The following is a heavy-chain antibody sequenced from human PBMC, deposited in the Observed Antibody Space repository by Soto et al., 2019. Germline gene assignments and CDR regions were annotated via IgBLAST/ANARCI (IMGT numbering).Heavy chain of an antibody. CDR3: ARDRAGMDV. D-gene: IGHD3-10*01. J-gene: IGHJ6*02. Sequence: QVQLVESGGGVVQPGRSLRLSCAASGFTFSSYAMHWVRQAPGKGLEWVAVISYDGSNKYYADSVKGQFTISRDNSKNTLYLQMNSLRAEDTAVYYCARDRAGMDVWGQGTTVTVSS. V-gene: IGHV3-30-3*01. CDR1: GFTFSSYA. CDR2: ISYDGSNK.